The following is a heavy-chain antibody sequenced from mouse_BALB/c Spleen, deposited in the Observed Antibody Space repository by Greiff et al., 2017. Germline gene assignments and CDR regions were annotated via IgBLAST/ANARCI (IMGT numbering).Heavy chain of an antibody. J-gene: IGHJ3*01. CDR2: ISSGSSTI. V-gene: IGHV5-17*02. D-gene: IGHD2-3*01. CDR1: GFTFSSFG. CDR3: ARSRDGYCFAY. Sequence: LVESGGGLVQPGGSRKLSCAASGFTFSSFGMHWVRQAPEKGLEWVAYISSGSSTIYYADTVKGRFTISRDNPKNTLFLQMTSLRSEDTAMYYCARSRDGYCFAYWGQGTLVTVSA.